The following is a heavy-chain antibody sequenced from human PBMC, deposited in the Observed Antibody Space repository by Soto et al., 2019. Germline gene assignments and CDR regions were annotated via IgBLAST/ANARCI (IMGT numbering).Heavy chain of an antibody. D-gene: IGHD2-21*01. Sequence: PGGSLRLSCAASGFTFSSYAMSWVRQAPGKGLEWVSAISGSGGSTYYADSVKGRFTISRDNSKNTLYLQMNSLRAEDTAVYYCAKVISTNPYYYYGMDVWGQGTTVTVSS. J-gene: IGHJ6*02. CDR1: GFTFSSYA. V-gene: IGHV3-23*01. CDR3: AKVISTNPYYYYGMDV. CDR2: ISGSGGST.